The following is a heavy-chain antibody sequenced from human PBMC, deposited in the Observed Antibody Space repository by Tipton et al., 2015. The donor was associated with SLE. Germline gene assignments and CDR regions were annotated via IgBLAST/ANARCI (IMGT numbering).Heavy chain of an antibody. CDR1: GGSISSGSYY. CDR2: IYSGGTT. J-gene: IGHJ6*02. V-gene: IGHV3-53*05. D-gene: IGHD3-10*01. Sequence: LSLTCTVSGGSISSGSYYWGWIRQPPGKGLEWVSVIYSGGTTYYADSVRGRFSISRDNSKNTLYLQMNYLRVEDAAVYYCASAKIVPEYYKYGMDVWGQGTTVTVSS. CDR3: ASAKIVPEYYKYGMDV.